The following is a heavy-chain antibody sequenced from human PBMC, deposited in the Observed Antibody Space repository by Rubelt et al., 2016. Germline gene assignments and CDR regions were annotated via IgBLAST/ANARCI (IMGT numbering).Heavy chain of an antibody. CDR1: GFTFSDHC. J-gene: IGHJ4*02. CDR3: SKKGDASISFDD. V-gene: IGHV3-23*01. D-gene: IGHD2-2*01. CDR2: NSGSGSTI. Sequence: GGSLRLSCAASGFTFSDHCMSWVRQPPGKGLEWVSANSGSGSTIYYTESVKGRFPLSRDNFKKTLYLEMNSLRVEDQAVYYCSKKGDASISFDDWGQGALVSVSS.